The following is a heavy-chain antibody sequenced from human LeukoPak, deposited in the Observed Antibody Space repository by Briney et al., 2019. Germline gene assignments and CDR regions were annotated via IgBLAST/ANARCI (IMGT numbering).Heavy chain of an antibody. D-gene: IGHD2-15*01. V-gene: IGHV1-69*13. CDR1: GGTFSSYA. Sequence: SVKVSCKASGGTFSSYAISWVRQAPGQGLEWMGGIIPIFGTANYAQKFQGRVTITADESASTAYMELSSLRSEDTAVYYCARYRIPNNWFDPWGQGTLVTVSS. CDR2: IIPIFGTA. J-gene: IGHJ5*02. CDR3: ARYRIPNNWFDP.